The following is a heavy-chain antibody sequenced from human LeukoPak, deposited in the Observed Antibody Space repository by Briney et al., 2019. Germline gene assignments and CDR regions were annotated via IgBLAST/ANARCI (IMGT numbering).Heavy chain of an antibody. D-gene: IGHD6-19*01. V-gene: IGHV3-30-3*01. CDR1: GFIFSSYA. Sequence: GGSLRLSCAASGFIFSSYAMHWVRQAPGKGLEWVAVISYDGSNKYYADSVNGRFTISRDNSKNTLYLQMNSLRAEGTAVYYCAREESSGWYGDYWGQGTLVTVSS. CDR3: AREESSGWYGDY. J-gene: IGHJ4*02. CDR2: ISYDGSNK.